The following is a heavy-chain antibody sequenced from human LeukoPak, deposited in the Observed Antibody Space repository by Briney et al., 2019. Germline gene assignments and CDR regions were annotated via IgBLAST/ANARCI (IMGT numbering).Heavy chain of an antibody. CDR1: GGSLSGYY. CDR3: ARVKPCPSSGPLDY. D-gene: IGHD3-22*01. CDR2: VNHGGSI. V-gene: IGHV4-34*01. J-gene: IGHJ4*02. Sequence: PSETLSLTCAVYGGSLSGYYWSWIRQPPGKGLEWIWEVNHGGSINYNPSLKSRVTISIDTSKNQFSLKLSSVTAADTAVYYCARVKPCPSSGPLDYWGQGTLVTVSS.